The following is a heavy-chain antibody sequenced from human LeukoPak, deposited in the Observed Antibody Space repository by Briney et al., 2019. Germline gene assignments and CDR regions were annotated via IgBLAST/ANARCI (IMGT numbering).Heavy chain of an antibody. CDR2: INHSGST. CDR1: GGSFSGYY. Sequence: SETLSLTCAVYGGSFSGYYWSWIRQPPVKGLEWIGEINHSGSTNYNPSLKSRVTIPVDTSKNQFSLKLSSVTAADTAVYYCASLAGATDYWGRGTLVTVSS. D-gene: IGHD1-26*01. CDR3: ASLAGATDY. J-gene: IGHJ4*02. V-gene: IGHV4-34*01.